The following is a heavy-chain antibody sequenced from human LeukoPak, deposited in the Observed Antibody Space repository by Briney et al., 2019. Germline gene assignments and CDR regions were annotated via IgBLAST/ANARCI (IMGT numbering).Heavy chain of an antibody. CDR2: ISYDGSNK. V-gene: IGHV3-30*18. J-gene: IGHJ4*02. D-gene: IGHD1-26*01. Sequence: GRSLRLSCAASGFTFSSYGMHWVRQAPGKGLEWVAVISYDGSNKYYADSVKGRFTISRDNSKNTLYLQMNSLRAEDTAVYYCAKLIVGATRGFDYWGQGTLVTVSS. CDR3: AKLIVGATRGFDY. CDR1: GFTFSSYG.